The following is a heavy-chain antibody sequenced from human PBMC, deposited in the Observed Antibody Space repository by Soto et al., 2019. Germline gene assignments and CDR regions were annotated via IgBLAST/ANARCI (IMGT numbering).Heavy chain of an antibody. D-gene: IGHD3-3*01. CDR3: ARENGVLRFLEWSP. Sequence: GASVKVSCKASGYTFTGYYMHWVRQAPGQGLEWMGWINPNSGGTNYAQKFQGWVTMTRDTSISTAYMELRSLRSDDTAVYYCARENGVLRFLEWSPWGKGTMVTVSS. CDR1: GYTFTGYY. V-gene: IGHV1-2*04. J-gene: IGHJ3*01. CDR2: INPNSGGT.